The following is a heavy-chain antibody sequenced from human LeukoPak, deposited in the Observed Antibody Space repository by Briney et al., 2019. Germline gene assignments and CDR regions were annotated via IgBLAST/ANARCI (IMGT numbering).Heavy chain of an antibody. D-gene: IGHD2-8*02. CDR1: GFPFSSYW. Sequence: GGSLRLSCAASGFPFSSYWMTWVRQTPGKGLEWVANIKHDGSDAYYADSVSGRLTVSRDNAKNSLYLQMNSLRAEDTAVYYCAKDVGGVVVYATFDYWGQGTLVTVSS. V-gene: IGHV3-7*01. J-gene: IGHJ4*02. CDR2: IKHDGSDA. CDR3: AKDVGGVVVYATFDY.